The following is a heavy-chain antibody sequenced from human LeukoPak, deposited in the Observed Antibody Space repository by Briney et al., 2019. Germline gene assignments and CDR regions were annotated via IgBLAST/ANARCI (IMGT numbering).Heavy chain of an antibody. CDR1: GGSFSGYY. D-gene: IGHD6-13*01. CDR3: ARVVGSAAGI. V-gene: IGHV4-34*01. Sequence: SETLSLTCAIYGGSFSGYYWSWIRQPPGEGLEWIGEIHHSGSTNYNPSLKSRVTISVDKSKNQFSLKLSSVTAADTAVYYCARVVGSAAGIWGQGTLVTVSS. CDR2: IHHSGST. J-gene: IGHJ4*02.